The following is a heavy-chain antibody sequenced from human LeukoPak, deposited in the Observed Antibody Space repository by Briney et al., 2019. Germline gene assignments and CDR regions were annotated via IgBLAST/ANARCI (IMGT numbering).Heavy chain of an antibody. Sequence: ASVKVSCKASGYTFTGYYMHWVRQAPGQGLEWMGWINTDTGNPTYAQGFTGRFVFSLDTSVSTAYLQISSLKAEDIAVYYCARATAICSSTSCYRWGFDYWGQGTLVTVSS. CDR1: GYTFTGYY. CDR3: ARATAICSSTSCYRWGFDY. D-gene: IGHD2-2*02. J-gene: IGHJ4*02. V-gene: IGHV7-4-1*02. CDR2: INTDTGNP.